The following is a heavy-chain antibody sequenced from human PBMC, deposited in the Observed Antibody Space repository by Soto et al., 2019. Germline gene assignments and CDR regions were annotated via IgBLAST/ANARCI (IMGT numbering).Heavy chain of an antibody. CDR1: GGSFSGYY. CDR2: INHSGST. Sequence: SETLSLTCAVYGGSFSGYYWSWIRQPPGKGLEWIGEINHSGSTNYNPSLKSRVTISVDTSKNQFSLKLSSVTAADTAVYYCARSRFWSGYYRDYFDYWGQGTLVTVSS. CDR3: ARSRFWSGYYRDYFDY. J-gene: IGHJ4*02. D-gene: IGHD3-3*01. V-gene: IGHV4-34*01.